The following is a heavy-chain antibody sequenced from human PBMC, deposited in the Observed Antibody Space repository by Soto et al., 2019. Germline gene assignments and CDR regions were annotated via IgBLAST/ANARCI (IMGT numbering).Heavy chain of an antibody. CDR1: GDTSTTYV. V-gene: IGHV1-69*01. J-gene: IGHJ4*02. D-gene: IGHD2-21*01. CDR2: INPMSRTA. CDR3: ARGTYCGSNCFFARDY. Sequence: VQLVQSGAEVKKPGSSVKVSCKASGDTSTTYVTSWVRQAPGQGPEWIGGINPMSRTAKYSEKYNGRVTITADEATRTAYLDLTSLRFEDTAVYFRARGTYCGSNCFFARDYWGQGTLVTVSS.